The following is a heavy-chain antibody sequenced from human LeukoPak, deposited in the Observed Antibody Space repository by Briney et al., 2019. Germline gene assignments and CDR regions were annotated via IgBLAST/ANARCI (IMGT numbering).Heavy chain of an antibody. Sequence: SETLSLTCTVSGGSISSSSYYWGWIRQPPGKGLEWIGSIYYSGSTYYNPSLKSRVTISVDTSKNQFSLKLSSVTAADTAVYYCALTASFGDYVPFGYWGQGTLVTVSS. CDR3: ALTASFGDYVPFGY. D-gene: IGHD4-17*01. J-gene: IGHJ4*02. CDR1: GGSISSSSYY. V-gene: IGHV4-39*07. CDR2: IYYSGST.